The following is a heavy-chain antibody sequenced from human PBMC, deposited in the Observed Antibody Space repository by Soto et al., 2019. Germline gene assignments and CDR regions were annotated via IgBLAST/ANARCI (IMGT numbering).Heavy chain of an antibody. CDR3: ARALGSSSSEYYYYYMDV. CDR1: GGTFSSYT. J-gene: IGHJ6*03. Sequence: SVKVSCKASGGTFSSYTISWVRQAPGQGLEWMGRIIPILGIANYAQKFQGRVTITADKSTSTAYMELSSLRSEDTAVYYCARALGSSSSEYYYYYMDVWGKGTTVTVSS. CDR2: IIPILGIA. D-gene: IGHD6-6*01. V-gene: IGHV1-69*02.